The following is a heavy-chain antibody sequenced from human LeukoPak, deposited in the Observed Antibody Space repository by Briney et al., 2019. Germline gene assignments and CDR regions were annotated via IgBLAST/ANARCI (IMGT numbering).Heavy chain of an antibody. V-gene: IGHV1-69*02. CDR3: ARTTITGTTGGWFDP. CDR1: GGTFSSYT. Sequence: SVKVSCKASGGTFSSYTISWVRQAPGQGLEWMGRIIPILGIANYAQKFQGRVTITADKSTSTAYMELSSLRSEDTAVYYCARTTITGTTGGWFDPWAREPWSPSPQ. CDR2: IIPILGIA. D-gene: IGHD1-20*01. J-gene: IGHJ5*02.